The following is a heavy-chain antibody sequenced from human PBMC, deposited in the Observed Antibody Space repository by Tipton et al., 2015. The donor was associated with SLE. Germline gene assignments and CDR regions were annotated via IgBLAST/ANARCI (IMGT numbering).Heavy chain of an antibody. D-gene: IGHD3-3*01. CDR3: ARDLFVEFYRSWSDYAYYFDY. J-gene: IGHJ4*02. Sequence: TLSLTCSVSGGSINVYYWSWVRQPPGKGLEWIGYVSYSGSTQYNPSLKSRVTISVDTSGNQVSLRLRSVTAADTAVYYCARDLFVEFYRSWSDYAYYFDYWGQGVLVTVSS. CDR2: VSYSGST. V-gene: IGHV4-59*12. CDR1: GGSINVYY.